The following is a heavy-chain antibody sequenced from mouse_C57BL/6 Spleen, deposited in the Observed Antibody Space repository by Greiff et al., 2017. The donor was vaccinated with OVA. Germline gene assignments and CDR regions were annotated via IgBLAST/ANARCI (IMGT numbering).Heavy chain of an antibody. CDR1: GYTFTDYY. J-gene: IGHJ4*01. Sequence: EVKLQQSGPELVKPGASVKISCKASGYTFTDYYMNWVKQSHGKSLEWIGDINPNNGGTSYNQKFKGKATLTVDKSSSTAYMELRSLTSADSAVYYCARGPIYYYGSSPLYYAMDYWGQGTSVTVSS. CDR2: INPNNGGT. V-gene: IGHV1-26*01. CDR3: ARGPIYYYGSSPLYYAMDY. D-gene: IGHD1-1*01.